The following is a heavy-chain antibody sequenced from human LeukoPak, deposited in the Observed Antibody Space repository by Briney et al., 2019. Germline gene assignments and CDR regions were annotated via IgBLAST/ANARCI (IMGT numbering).Heavy chain of an antibody. CDR3: ARDYHSGRNYYYYYYMDV. J-gene: IGHJ6*03. Sequence: SETLSLTCTVSGGSISSSNYYWGWIRQPPGKGLEWIGSIHYSGSTYYNPSLKSRVTISVDTSKNQFSLKLSSVTAADTAVYYCARDYHSGRNYYYYYYMDVWGKGTTVTVSS. CDR2: IHYSGST. V-gene: IGHV4-39*07. D-gene: IGHD3-16*02. CDR1: GGSISSSNYY.